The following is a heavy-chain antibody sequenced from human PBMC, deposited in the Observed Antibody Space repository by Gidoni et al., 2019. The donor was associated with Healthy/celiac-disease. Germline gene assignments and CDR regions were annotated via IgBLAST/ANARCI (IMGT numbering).Heavy chain of an antibody. Sequence: QLQLQESGPGLVKPSETLSLTCTVSGGSISSSSYYWGWIRQPPGKGLEWIGSIYYSGSTYYNPSLKSRVTISVDTSKNQFSLKLSSVTAADTAVYYCARHLQTTGVYYFDYWGQGTLVTVSS. CDR1: GGSISSSSYY. CDR3: ARHLQTTGVYYFDY. D-gene: IGHD1-1*01. V-gene: IGHV4-39*01. J-gene: IGHJ4*02. CDR2: IYYSGST.